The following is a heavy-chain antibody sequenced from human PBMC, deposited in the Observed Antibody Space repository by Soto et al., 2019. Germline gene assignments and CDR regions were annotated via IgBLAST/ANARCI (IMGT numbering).Heavy chain of an antibody. V-gene: IGHV4-34*01. CDR2: INHSGST. D-gene: IGHD2-8*01. J-gene: IGHJ6*02. CDR3: ARVNGYYGMDV. CDR1: GGSFSGYY. Sequence: LSLTCAVYGGSFSGYYWSWIRQPPGKGLEWIGEINHSGSTNYNPSLKSRVTISVDTSKNQFSLKLSSVTAADTAVYYCARVNGYYGMDVWGQGTTVTVS.